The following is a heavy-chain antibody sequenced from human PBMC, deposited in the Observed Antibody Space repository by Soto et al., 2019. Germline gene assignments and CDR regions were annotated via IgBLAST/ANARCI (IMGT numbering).Heavy chain of an antibody. CDR3: TRGSGYEELHAY. Sequence: GGSLRLSCTASGFTFGDYAMSWVRQAPGKGLEWVGFIRSKAYGGTTEYAASVKGRFTISRDDSKSIAYLQMNSLKTEDTAVYYCTRGSGYEELHAYWGQGTLVTVSS. J-gene: IGHJ4*02. V-gene: IGHV3-49*04. CDR1: GFTFGDYA. CDR2: IRSKAYGGTT. D-gene: IGHD3-10*01.